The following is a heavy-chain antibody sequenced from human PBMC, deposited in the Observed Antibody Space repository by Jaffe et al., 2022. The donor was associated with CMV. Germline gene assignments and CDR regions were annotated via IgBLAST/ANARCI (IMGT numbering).Heavy chain of an antibody. V-gene: IGHV1-18*01. CDR2: ISPYNGNT. D-gene: IGHD1-26*01. CDR3: AKSRYSGSRAASDY. Sequence: QVQLVQSETEVKKPGASVKVSCKASGYTFSSYGITWVRQAPGQGLEWLGWISPYNGNTHYAQKFQGRVTMTTDTSTSTAYMELGNLRSDDTAVYFCAKSRYSGSRAASDYWGQGTPVTVSA. J-gene: IGHJ4*02. CDR1: GYTFSSYG.